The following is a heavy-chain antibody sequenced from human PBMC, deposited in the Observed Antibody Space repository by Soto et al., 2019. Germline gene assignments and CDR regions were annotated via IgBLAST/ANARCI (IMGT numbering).Heavy chain of an antibody. CDR2: IYYSGST. D-gene: IGHD2-21*01. CDR1: GGSVSSGSYY. Sequence: SETLSLTCTVSGGSVSSGSYYWSWIRQPPGKGLEWIGYIYYSGSTNYNPSLKSRVTISVDTSKNQFSLKLSSVTAADTVVYYCARGFPLFDPWGQGTLVTVSS. CDR3: ARGFPLFDP. V-gene: IGHV4-61*01. J-gene: IGHJ5*02.